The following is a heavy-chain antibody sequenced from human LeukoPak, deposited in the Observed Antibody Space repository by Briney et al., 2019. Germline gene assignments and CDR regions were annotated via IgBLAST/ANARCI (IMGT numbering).Heavy chain of an antibody. Sequence: PGGSLRLSCAASGFTFSGYSMNLVRQAPGKGLEWVSSVSTTGYYIYYADSVKGRFSISRDNAKNSLYLQMNSLRAEDTAVYYCARGGDCGTTSCYYFDFWGQGTRVTVSS. D-gene: IGHD2-2*01. CDR1: GFTFSGYS. J-gene: IGHJ4*02. CDR3: ARGGDCGTTSCYYFDF. V-gene: IGHV3-21*01. CDR2: VSTTGYYI.